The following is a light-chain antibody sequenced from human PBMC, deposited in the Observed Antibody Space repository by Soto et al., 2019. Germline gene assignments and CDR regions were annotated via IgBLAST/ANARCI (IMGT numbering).Light chain of an antibody. J-gene: IGKJ1*01. Sequence: DIQMTQSPSTLSGSVGDSVTITCRASQSISGHLSWYQQRPGEAPRLLIYAASTLQSGVPSRFSGSGSGTDFTLTISSVQPEDFAAYYCKQSYSPSWTFGQGTKVDIK. V-gene: IGKV1-39*01. CDR1: QSISGH. CDR3: KQSYSPSWT. CDR2: AAS.